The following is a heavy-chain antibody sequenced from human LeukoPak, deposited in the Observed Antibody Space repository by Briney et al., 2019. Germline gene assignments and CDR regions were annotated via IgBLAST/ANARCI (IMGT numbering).Heavy chain of an antibody. D-gene: IGHD5-18*01. CDR1: GFTFSTYA. Sequence: GGSLRLSCSASGFTFSTYAMYWVRQAPGKGLEWVSSISSSGSYIYYADSVKGRFTISRDNAKNSLYLQMNSLRAEDTAVYYCARVDVGYNYGFDYWGQGTLVTVSS. V-gene: IGHV3-21*01. J-gene: IGHJ4*02. CDR3: ARVDVGYNYGFDY. CDR2: ISSSGSYI.